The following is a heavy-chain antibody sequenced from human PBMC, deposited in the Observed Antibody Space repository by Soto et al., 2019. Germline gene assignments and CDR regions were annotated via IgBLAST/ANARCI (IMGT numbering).Heavy chain of an antibody. CDR1: GGSFSGYY. CDR3: AIPSGYSYYYYYGMDV. D-gene: IGHD3-3*01. J-gene: IGHJ6*02. CDR2: INHSGST. V-gene: IGHV4-34*01. Sequence: QVQLQQWGAGLLKPSETLSLTCAVYGGSFSGYYWSWIRQPPGKGLEWNVEINHSGSTNYNPSLKSRVTRSVDTSKNQFSLKLSSVTAADTAVYYCAIPSGYSYYYYYGMDVWGQGTTVTVSS.